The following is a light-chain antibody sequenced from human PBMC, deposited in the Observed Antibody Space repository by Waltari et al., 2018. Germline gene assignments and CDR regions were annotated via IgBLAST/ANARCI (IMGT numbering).Light chain of an antibody. Sequence: IQMTQSPPTLPASVGDRAPIPCRASHRFSTWLAWYQQNPGKAPKLLIYEASSLKNGVPSRFSGSGAGTDFTLKISSVEAEDVGVYYCMQDTQFPHTFGQGTKLEIK. CDR3: MQDTQFPHT. V-gene: IGKV1-5*03. CDR1: HRFSTW. J-gene: IGKJ2*01. CDR2: EAS.